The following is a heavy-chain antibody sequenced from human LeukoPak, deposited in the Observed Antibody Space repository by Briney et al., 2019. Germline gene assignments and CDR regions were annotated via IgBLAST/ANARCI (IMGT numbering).Heavy chain of an antibody. V-gene: IGHV1-69*04. D-gene: IGHD2-21*02. CDR3: ATPVTAITGGAFDI. CDR2: IIPILGIA. Sequence: SVKVSRKASGGTFSSYAISWVRQAPGQGLEWMGRIIPILGIANYAQKFQGRVTITADKSTSTAYMELSSLRSEDTAVYYCATPVTAITGGAFDIWGQGTMVTVSS. CDR1: GGTFSSYA. J-gene: IGHJ3*02.